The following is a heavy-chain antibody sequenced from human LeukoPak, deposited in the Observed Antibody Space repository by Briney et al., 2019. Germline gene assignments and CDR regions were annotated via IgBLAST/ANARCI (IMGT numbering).Heavy chain of an antibody. V-gene: IGHV3-72*01. CDR1: GFSFSDHY. CDR2: IRKKTDRYST. CDR3: GDLGSAGTDH. D-gene: IGHD3-10*01. J-gene: IGHJ4*02. Sequence: GGSLRLSRAASGFSFSDHYMDWVRQAPGQGLEWIGLIRKKTDRYSTIYAASVKGRFTISRDDSKNSVYLQMDSLKTEDTAVYYCGDLGSAGTDHWGQGTLVSVSS.